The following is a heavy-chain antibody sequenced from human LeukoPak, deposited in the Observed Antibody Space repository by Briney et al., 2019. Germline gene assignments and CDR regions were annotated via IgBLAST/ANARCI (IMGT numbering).Heavy chain of an antibody. CDR3: ARWAVVTANYFDY. Sequence: PSETLSLTCTVSGGSISSYYWSWIRQPPGKGLEWIGYIYYSGSTYYNPSLKSRVTISVDTSKNQFSLKLSSVTAADTAVYCCARWAVVTANYFDYWGQGTLVTVSS. CDR2: IYYSGST. D-gene: IGHD2-15*01. V-gene: IGHV4-59*08. J-gene: IGHJ4*02. CDR1: GGSISSYY.